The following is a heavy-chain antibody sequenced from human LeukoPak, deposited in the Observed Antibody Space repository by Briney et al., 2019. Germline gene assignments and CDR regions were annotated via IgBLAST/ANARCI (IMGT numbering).Heavy chain of an antibody. CDR2: MNPDSGKT. D-gene: IGHD4-17*01. CDR1: GYTFTSYY. V-gene: IGHV1-8*01. CDR3: ARGNGDFIY. Sequence: ASVKVSCKASGYTFTSYYFSWVRQATGQGLEWMGWMNPDSGKTGYAQKFQGRVTMTRNTSISTAYMELSSLRSEDTAVYYCARGNGDFIYRGQGTLVTVSS. J-gene: IGHJ4*02.